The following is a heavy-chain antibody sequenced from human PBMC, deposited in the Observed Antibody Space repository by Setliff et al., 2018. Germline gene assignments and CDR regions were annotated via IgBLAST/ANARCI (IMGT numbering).Heavy chain of an antibody. Sequence: PGESLKISCKGSGYSFTRYWIGWVRQMPGKGLEWMGIIYPSDSDTRYSPSFQGQVTISADKSISTAYLQWSSLKASDTAMYYCARESYDSSGYIYYFDYWGQGTLVTVSS. D-gene: IGHD3-22*01. CDR1: GYSFTRYW. CDR3: ARESYDSSGYIYYFDY. J-gene: IGHJ4*02. V-gene: IGHV5-51*01. CDR2: IYPSDSDT.